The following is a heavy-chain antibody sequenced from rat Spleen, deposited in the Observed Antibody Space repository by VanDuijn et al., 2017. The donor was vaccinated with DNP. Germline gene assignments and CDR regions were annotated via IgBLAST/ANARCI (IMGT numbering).Heavy chain of an antibody. V-gene: IGHV5-19*01. Sequence: EVQLVGSGGGLVQPGKSLKLSCAASGYTFSNYGIHWIRQAPTKGLEWVTSISPSGGSTYYRDSVKGRFTISRDNAKSTLYLQMDSLRSEDTATYYCATGGITHYFDYWGQGVMVTVSS. CDR3: ATGGITHYFDY. CDR1: GYTFSNYG. D-gene: IGHD1-4*01. J-gene: IGHJ2*01. CDR2: ISPSGGST.